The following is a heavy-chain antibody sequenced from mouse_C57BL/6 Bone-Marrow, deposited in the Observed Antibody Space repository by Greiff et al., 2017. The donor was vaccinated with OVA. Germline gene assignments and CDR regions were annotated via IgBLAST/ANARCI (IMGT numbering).Heavy chain of an antibody. CDR1: GYTFTSYW. Sequence: EVQLQESGTVLARPGASVKMSCKTSGYTFTSYWMHWVKQRPGQGLEWIGAIYPGNSDTSYNQKFKGKAKLTAVTSASTAYMQLSSLTSEDSAVDYCASSLYGNYLDYWGQGTTLTVSS. D-gene: IGHD2-1*01. CDR2: IYPGNSDT. V-gene: IGHV1-5*01. CDR3: ASSLYGNYLDY. J-gene: IGHJ2*01.